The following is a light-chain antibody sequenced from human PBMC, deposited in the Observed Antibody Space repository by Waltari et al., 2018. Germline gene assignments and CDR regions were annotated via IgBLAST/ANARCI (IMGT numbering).Light chain of an antibody. CDR2: LTS. J-gene: IGKJ4*01. V-gene: IGKV2-28*01. CDR1: QSLLHSNGYNC. CDR3: MQTLQTPP. Sequence: DIVMTQSPLSLPVTPGEPASISCRSSQSLLHSNGYNCLDWYLQKQGQSPQLLIYLTSNRASGVPARFSGSGSGTDFTLKISRMEAEDVGVYNCMQTLQTPPFGGGTKVEIK.